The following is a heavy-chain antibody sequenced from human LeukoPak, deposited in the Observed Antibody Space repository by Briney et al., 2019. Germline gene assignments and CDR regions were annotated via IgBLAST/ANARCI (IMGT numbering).Heavy chain of an antibody. J-gene: IGHJ4*02. Sequence: GGSLRLSCVASGFSFSSYWMHWVRQVPGKGLVWVSRINPDGSTTSYADSVKDRFTISRDNAKSMVYLRMNSLRGEDSAVYYCARVSIGWYHFDYWGQRVLVSASS. CDR2: INPDGSTT. V-gene: IGHV3-74*01. CDR3: ARVSIGWYHFDY. CDR1: GFSFSSYW. D-gene: IGHD6-19*01.